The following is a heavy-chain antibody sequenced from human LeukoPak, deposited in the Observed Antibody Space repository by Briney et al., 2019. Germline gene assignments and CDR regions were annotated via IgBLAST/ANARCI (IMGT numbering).Heavy chain of an antibody. Sequence: GGSLRLSCAASGFTFKNYGMNWVRQAPGKGLEWVSSISSGATYIDNADSVKGRFTISRDNAKNSLYLEMNSLRAEDTAVYYCARSKGGAQREYGMDVWGQGTTVTVSS. CDR1: GFTFKNYG. CDR2: ISSGATYI. V-gene: IGHV3-21*06. D-gene: IGHD1-1*01. J-gene: IGHJ6*02. CDR3: ARSKGGAQREYGMDV.